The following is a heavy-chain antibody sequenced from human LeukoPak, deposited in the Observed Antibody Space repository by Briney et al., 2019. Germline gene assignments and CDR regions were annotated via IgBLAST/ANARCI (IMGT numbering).Heavy chain of an antibody. J-gene: IGHJ4*02. CDR3: ARHPMNEGVVGPTIIDS. CDR2: IYYSGST. Sequence: SETLSLTCTVSGGSISSFSYYWGWIRQPPGKGLEWIGSIYYSGSTYYNPSLKSRVIISVDTSKSQFSLKLSSVTAADTAVYYCARHPMNEGVVGPTIIDSWGQGTLVTVSS. D-gene: IGHD1-26*01. V-gene: IGHV4-39*01. CDR1: GGSISSFSYY.